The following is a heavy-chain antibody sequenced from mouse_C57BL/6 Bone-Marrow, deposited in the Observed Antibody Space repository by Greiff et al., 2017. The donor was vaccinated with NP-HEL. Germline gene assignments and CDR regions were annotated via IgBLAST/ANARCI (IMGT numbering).Heavy chain of an antibody. CDR2: IHPNSGST. V-gene: IGHV1-64*01. CDR3: ARAESYDRGAWFSY. CDR1: GFNIKNTY. D-gene: IGHD2-12*01. J-gene: IGHJ3*01. Sequence: QVQLQQSVAELVRPGASVKLSCTASGFNIKNTYMHWVKQRPGQGLEWIGMIHPNSGSTNYNEKFKSKATLTVDKSSSTAYMQRSSLTSEDSAVYYCARAESYDRGAWFSYWGQGTLVTVSA.